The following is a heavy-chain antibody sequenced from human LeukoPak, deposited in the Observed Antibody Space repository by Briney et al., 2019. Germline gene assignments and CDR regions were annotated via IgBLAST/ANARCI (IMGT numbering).Heavy chain of an antibody. D-gene: IGHD3-10*01. J-gene: IGHJ3*01. Sequence: GGSLRLSCAASGFTFSSYWMHWVRQAPGKGRVWVSRINSDGSSTSYADSVKGRFTISRDNSKNTLYLQMNSLRAEDTAVYYCARDYYGSGSYYNTAVVWGQGTMVTVSS. CDR3: ARDYYGSGSYYNTAVV. CDR2: INSDGSST. V-gene: IGHV3-74*01. CDR1: GFTFSSYW.